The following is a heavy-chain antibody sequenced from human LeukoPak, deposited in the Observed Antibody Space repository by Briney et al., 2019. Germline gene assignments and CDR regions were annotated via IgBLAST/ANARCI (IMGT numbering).Heavy chain of an antibody. CDR2: ISWSGDRM. J-gene: IGHJ4*02. CDR3: VRDGDVYNFDH. CDR1: GFTFEDHV. Sequence: PGRSLRLSCAASGFTFEDHVMHWVRQAPGKGLEWVSSISWSGDRMGYADAVKGRFTISRDNAKNTLYLQMTSLRAEDTAIYYCVRDGDVYNFDHWGQGTLVTVSS. V-gene: IGHV3-9*01. D-gene: IGHD5-24*01.